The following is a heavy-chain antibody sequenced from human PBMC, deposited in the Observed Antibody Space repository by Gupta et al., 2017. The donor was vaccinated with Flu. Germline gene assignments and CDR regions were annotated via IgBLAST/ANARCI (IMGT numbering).Heavy chain of an antibody. D-gene: IGHD6-19*01. V-gene: IGHV3-23*01. CDR3: TKDANGYSTGWYVS. J-gene: IGHJ4*02. Sequence: RQVPGKGLEWVSAISGSGATSYYADSVKGRFTISRDNSKNIVSLQINSLGVDDTALYYCTKDANGYSTGWYVSWGQGTPVTVSP. CDR2: ISGSGATS.